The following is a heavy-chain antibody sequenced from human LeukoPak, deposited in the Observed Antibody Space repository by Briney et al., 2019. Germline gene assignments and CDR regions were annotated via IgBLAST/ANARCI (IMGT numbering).Heavy chain of an antibody. CDR1: RFTFSSYG. J-gene: IGHJ5*02. D-gene: IGHD3-3*01. V-gene: IGHV3-21*01. Sequence: PGGSLRLSCAASRFTFSSYGMHWVRQAPGKGLEWVSAISGSGGSTYYADSVKGRFTISRDNAKNSLYLQMNSLRAEDTAVYYCARDVSLFGVATDSWFDPWGQGTLVTVSS. CDR2: ISGSGGST. CDR3: ARDVSLFGVATDSWFDP.